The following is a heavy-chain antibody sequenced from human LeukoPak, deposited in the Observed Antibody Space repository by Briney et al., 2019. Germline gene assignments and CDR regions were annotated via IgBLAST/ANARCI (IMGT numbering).Heavy chain of an antibody. CDR1: GFTFSSYS. Sequence: GGSLRLSCAASGFTFSSYSMNWVRQAPGKGLVWVSYISSSSSTIYYADSVKGRFTISRDNAKNSLYLQMNSLRAEDTAVYYCARTLSDRITMIVVGFDYWGQGTLVTVSS. V-gene: IGHV3-48*04. CDR3: ARTLSDRITMIVVGFDY. D-gene: IGHD3-22*01. CDR2: ISSSSSTI. J-gene: IGHJ4*02.